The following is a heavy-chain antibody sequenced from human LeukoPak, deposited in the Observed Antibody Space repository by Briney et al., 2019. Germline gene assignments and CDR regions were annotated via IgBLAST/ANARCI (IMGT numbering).Heavy chain of an antibody. J-gene: IGHJ4*02. CDR1: GYTFTSSG. CDR3: ARDKEVLRYFGWLYTLYDRGGYFFDY. D-gene: IGHD3-9*01. V-gene: IGHV1-18*01. Sequence: ASVKVSCKPSGYTFTSSGLRSGRQAPGQGLEWMGWISAYNGNTNYAQKLQGRVTMTTDTSTSTAYMELRSLRSDDTAVYYCARDKEVLRYFGWLYTLYDRGGYFFDYWGQGTLVTVSS. CDR2: ISAYNGNT.